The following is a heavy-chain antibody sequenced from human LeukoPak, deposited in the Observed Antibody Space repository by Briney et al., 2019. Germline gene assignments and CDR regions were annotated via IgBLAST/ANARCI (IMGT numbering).Heavy chain of an antibody. CDR1: GYAFTAYY. CDR3: ATQVGATDY. Sequence: GASVKVSCKASGYAFTAYYIHWVRQMPGKGLEWMGRIDPSVSYTNYSPSFQGHVTISADKSISTAYLQWSSLKASDTAMYYCATQVGATDYWGQGTLVTVSS. V-gene: IGHV5-10-1*01. D-gene: IGHD1-26*01. J-gene: IGHJ4*02. CDR2: IDPSVSYT.